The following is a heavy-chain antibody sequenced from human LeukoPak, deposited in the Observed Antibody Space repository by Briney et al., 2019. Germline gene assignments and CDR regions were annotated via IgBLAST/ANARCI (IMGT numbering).Heavy chain of an antibody. CDR3: ARVGGGSPYAFDI. CDR2: INSDGSST. V-gene: IGHV3-74*01. Sequence: PGGSLRLSCAASGFTFSSYWMHWVRQAPGKGLVWVSRINSDGSSTSYADSVKGRFTISRDNAKNTLYLQMNSLRAEDTAVYYCARVGGGSPYAFDIWGQGTMVTVSS. CDR1: GFTFSSYW. J-gene: IGHJ3*02. D-gene: IGHD1-26*01.